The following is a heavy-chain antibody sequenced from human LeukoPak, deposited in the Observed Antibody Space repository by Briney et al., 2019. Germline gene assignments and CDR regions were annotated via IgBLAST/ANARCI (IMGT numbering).Heavy chain of an antibody. CDR3: ARDKAAAGTGAFDY. CDR2: INPNSGGT. CDR1: GYTFTGYY. D-gene: IGHD6-13*01. J-gene: IGHJ4*02. V-gene: IGHV1-2*02. Sequence: ASVKVSCKASGYTFTGYYMHWVGQAPGQGLEWMGWINPNSGGTNYAQKFQGRVTMTRDTSISTAYMELSRLRSDDTAVYYCARDKAAAGTGAFDYWGQGTLVTVSS.